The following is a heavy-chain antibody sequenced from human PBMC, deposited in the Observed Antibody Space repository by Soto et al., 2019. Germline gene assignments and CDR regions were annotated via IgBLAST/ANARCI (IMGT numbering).Heavy chain of an antibody. J-gene: IGHJ6*02. Sequence: QLHLVESGGGVVQPGASVRLSCEASGFTFSAFGMHWVRQAPGKGLEWVAGIRHDGSNDYYSDFAKGRLTISRDNSRDTLYLQINSLRGDDSAVYYCASVNTVRSWDYDGMDIWGQGTTVTVSS. V-gene: IGHV3-33*03. CDR2: IRHDGSND. D-gene: IGHD3-10*01. CDR3: ASVNTVRSWDYDGMDI. CDR1: GFTFSAFG.